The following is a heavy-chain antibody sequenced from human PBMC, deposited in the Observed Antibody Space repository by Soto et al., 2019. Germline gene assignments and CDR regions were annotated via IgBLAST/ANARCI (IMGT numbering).Heavy chain of an antibody. CDR3: ARGVGASYYFDY. V-gene: IGHV1-18*01. CDR2: ISAYNGNT. CDR1: GYTFTSYG. J-gene: IGHJ4*02. D-gene: IGHD1-26*01. Sequence: QVQLVQSGAEVKKPGASVKVSCKASGYTFTSYGISWVRQAPGQGLEWMGWISAYNGNTNYAKKLKGRVTMTTDTSTSTHYMEMRSLRSDDTAVYYCARGVGASYYFDYWGQGTLVTVSS.